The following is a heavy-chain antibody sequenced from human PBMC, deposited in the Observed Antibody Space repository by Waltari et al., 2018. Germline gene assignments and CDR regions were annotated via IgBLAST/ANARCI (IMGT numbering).Heavy chain of an antibody. J-gene: IGHJ4*02. CDR1: GYAFTSYI. Sequence: QVQLVQSGAEVKKPGASVKVSCKASGYAFTSYIMHWVRQAPGQRLEWMGWINTGNGNTKYSQKFQGRFTITEDTSANTAYMDLNSLISEDTGVYYCAREAGGWREIDYWGQGTLVTVSS. V-gene: IGHV1-3*04. CDR3: AREAGGWREIDY. D-gene: IGHD6-19*01. CDR2: INTGNGNT.